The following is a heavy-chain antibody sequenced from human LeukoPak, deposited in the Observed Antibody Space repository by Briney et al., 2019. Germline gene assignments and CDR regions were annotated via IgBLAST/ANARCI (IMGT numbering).Heavy chain of an antibody. Sequence: ASVKVSCKASGGTFSSYTISWVRQAPGQGLEWMGRIIPILGMANYAQKFQGRVTITADKSTSTAYMELSSLRSEDTAVYYCARRYDSSGYYGEESWGQGTLVTVSS. CDR3: ARRYDSSGYYGEES. J-gene: IGHJ4*02. CDR1: GGTFSSYT. V-gene: IGHV1-69*02. CDR2: IIPILGMA. D-gene: IGHD3-22*01.